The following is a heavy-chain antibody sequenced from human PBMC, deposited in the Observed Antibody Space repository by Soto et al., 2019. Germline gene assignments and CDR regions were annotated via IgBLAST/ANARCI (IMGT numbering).Heavy chain of an antibody. CDR3: ARSRTGTTYGGMDV. Sequence: RGSLRLSCAASGFAVSSNYMTWVRQAPGKGLEWVSVIHSGGDTHYADSVRGRFTISRDNSKNTLYLQMNSPRAEDTAVYYCARSRTGTTYGGMDVWGQGTTVTVSS. J-gene: IGHJ6*02. D-gene: IGHD1-7*01. CDR1: GFAVSSNY. CDR2: IHSGGDT. V-gene: IGHV3-66*01.